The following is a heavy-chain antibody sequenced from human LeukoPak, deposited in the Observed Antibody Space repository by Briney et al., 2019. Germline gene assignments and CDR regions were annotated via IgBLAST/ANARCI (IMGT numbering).Heavy chain of an antibody. Sequence: SVKVSCKASGGTFSSYAISWVRQAPGQGLEWMGGIIPIFGTANYAQKFQGRVTITADESTSTAYMELSSLRSEDTAVYYCARAPNYYDSSGYYPYYFDYWGQGTLVTVSS. CDR2: IIPIFGTA. J-gene: IGHJ4*02. CDR1: GGTFSSYA. CDR3: ARAPNYYDSSGYYPYYFDY. V-gene: IGHV1-69*13. D-gene: IGHD3-22*01.